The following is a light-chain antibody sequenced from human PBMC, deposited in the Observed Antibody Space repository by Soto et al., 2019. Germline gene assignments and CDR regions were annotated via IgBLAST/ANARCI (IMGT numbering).Light chain of an antibody. V-gene: IGKV3-20*01. CDR1: QSVSSSY. Sequence: EIVLTQSPGTLSLSPGERATFSCRASQSVSSSYLAWYQQKPGQAPRLLINGASSRATGIPDRFSGSGSGTDLTLTISRLEPEDFGVYYCQQYGSSPPTFGPGTKVDIK. J-gene: IGKJ3*01. CDR2: GAS. CDR3: QQYGSSPPT.